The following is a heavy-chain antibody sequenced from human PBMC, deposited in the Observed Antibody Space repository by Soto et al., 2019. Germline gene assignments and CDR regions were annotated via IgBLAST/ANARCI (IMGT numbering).Heavy chain of an antibody. D-gene: IGHD3-22*01. CDR3: ARDHHSFYDTSGYYPYFDY. CDR1: CGSVTTAPYY. V-gene: IGHV4-61*01. CDR2: ICYSGST. J-gene: IGHJ4*02. Sequence: QVQLQESGPGLVKPSETLSLTCTVSCGSVTTAPYYWRWLWPPPVTGLEWIDNICYSGSTHYNPSRKRRGSISLYTSNNQFSLNLSSVTAADTAVYFCARDHHSFYDTSGYYPYFDYWGQGTLVTVSS.